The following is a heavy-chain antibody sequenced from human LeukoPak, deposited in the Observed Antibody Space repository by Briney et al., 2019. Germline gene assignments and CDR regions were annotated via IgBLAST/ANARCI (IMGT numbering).Heavy chain of an antibody. D-gene: IGHD6-19*01. Sequence: ASVKVSCKASGYTFTGYYMHWVRQAPGQGLEWMGRVNPNSGGTNYAQKFQGRVTMTRDTSISTAYMELSSLRSEDTAVYYCARESSSGWYSYFDYWGQGTLVTVSS. CDR2: VNPNSGGT. CDR1: GYTFTGYY. J-gene: IGHJ4*02. CDR3: ARESSSGWYSYFDY. V-gene: IGHV1-2*06.